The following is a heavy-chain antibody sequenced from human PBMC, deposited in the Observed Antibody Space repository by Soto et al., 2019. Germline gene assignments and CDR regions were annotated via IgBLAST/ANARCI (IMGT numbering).Heavy chain of an antibody. Sequence: PGGSLRLSCAASGFTFRSYSMNWVRQAPGKGLEWVSYISSSNRTINYADSVKGRFIISRDNAKNSLYLQMHSLRDEDTAVYYCAREGWPLLQTGMDVWGQGTMVTVSS. CDR2: ISSSNRTI. CDR3: AREGWPLLQTGMDV. CDR1: GFTFRSYS. D-gene: IGHD2-15*01. J-gene: IGHJ6*02. V-gene: IGHV3-48*02.